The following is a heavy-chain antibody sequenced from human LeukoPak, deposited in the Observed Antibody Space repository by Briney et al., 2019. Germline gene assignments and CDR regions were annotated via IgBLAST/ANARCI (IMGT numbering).Heavy chain of an antibody. CDR1: GFTFSSYA. CDR2: ISGSGGST. Sequence: GGSLRLSCAASGFTFSSYAISWVRQAPGKGLEWVSAISGSGGSTYYADSVKGRFTISRDNSKNTLYLQMNSLRAEDTAVYYCAKEPTYCSSTSCFYFDYWGQGTLVTVSS. CDR3: AKEPTYCSSTSCFYFDY. D-gene: IGHD2-2*01. V-gene: IGHV3-23*01. J-gene: IGHJ4*02.